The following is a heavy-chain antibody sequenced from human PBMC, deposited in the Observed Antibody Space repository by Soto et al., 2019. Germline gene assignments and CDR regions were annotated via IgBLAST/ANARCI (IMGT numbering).Heavy chain of an antibody. J-gene: IGHJ4*02. V-gene: IGHV1-24*01. CDR2: FDPEDGET. CDR3: ATDPMVRGVITRGDY. CDR1: GYTLTELS. D-gene: IGHD3-10*01. Sequence: QVQLVQSGAEVKKPGASVKVSCKVSGYTLTELSMHWVRQAPGKGLEWMGGFDPEDGETIYAQKFQGRVTMTEETSTDTAYMELSSLRSEDTAVYYCATDPMVRGVITRGDYWGQGTLVTVSS.